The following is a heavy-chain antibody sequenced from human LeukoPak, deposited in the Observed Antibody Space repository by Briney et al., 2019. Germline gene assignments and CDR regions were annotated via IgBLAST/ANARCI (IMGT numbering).Heavy chain of an antibody. CDR1: GGSISSYY. CDR3: ARGTSSGWYGFDS. D-gene: IGHD6-19*01. Sequence: PSETLSLTCTVSGGSISSYYWSWIRQPPGKGLEWIGYIYYSGTTNYNPSLKSRVTISVDTSKNQFSLKLNSVTAAGTAVYYCARGTSSGWYGFDSWGQGTLVTVSS. CDR2: IYYSGTT. J-gene: IGHJ4*02. V-gene: IGHV4-59*01.